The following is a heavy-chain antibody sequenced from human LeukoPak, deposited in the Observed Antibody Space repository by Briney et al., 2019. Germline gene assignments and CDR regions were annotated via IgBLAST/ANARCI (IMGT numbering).Heavy chain of an antibody. CDR3: ASSRLVGATPVGY. V-gene: IGHV3-30*04. CDR2: ISYDGSNK. CDR1: GFTFSSYA. Sequence: GGSLRLSCAASGFTFSSYAMHWVRQAPGKGLEWVAVISYDGSNKYYADSVKGRFTISRDNSKNTLFLQMNSLRAEDTAVYYCASSRLVGATPVGYWGRGTLVTVS. D-gene: IGHD1-26*01. J-gene: IGHJ4*02.